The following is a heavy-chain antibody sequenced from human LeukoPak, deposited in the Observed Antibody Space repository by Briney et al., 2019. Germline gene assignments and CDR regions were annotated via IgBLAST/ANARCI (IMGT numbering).Heavy chain of an antibody. CDR2: ISLNSGTI. V-gene: IGHV3-9*01. D-gene: IGHD3/OR15-3a*01. Sequence: GGSLRLSCVASGFTFDDYAMHWVRQAPGKGLEWVSGISLNSGTIGYADSVKGRFTISRDNAKNSLYLQMNSLRAEDTALYYCAKDMGFVAWSLRFDIWGQGTMVTVSS. J-gene: IGHJ3*02. CDR3: AKDMGFVAWSLRFDI. CDR1: GFTFDDYA.